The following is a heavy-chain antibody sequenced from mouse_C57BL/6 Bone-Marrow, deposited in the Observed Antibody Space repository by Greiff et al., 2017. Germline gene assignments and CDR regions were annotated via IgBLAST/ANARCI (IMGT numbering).Heavy chain of an antibody. D-gene: IGHD2-1*01. CDR3: TTLYYGNFPFAY. CDR1: GFNIKDDY. Sequence: VQLQQSGAELVRPGASVKLSCTASGFNIKDDYMHWVKQRPEQGLEWIGWIDPENGDTEYASKFQGKATITADTSSNTADLQLSSLTSEDTAVYYCTTLYYGNFPFAYWGQGTLVTVSA. V-gene: IGHV14-4*01. J-gene: IGHJ3*01. CDR2: IDPENGDT.